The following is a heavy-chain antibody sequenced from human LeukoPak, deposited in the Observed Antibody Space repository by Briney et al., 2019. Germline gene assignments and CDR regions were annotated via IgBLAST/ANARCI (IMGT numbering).Heavy chain of an antibody. CDR1: GFTFSSYG. V-gene: IGHV3-33*01. Sequence: GGSLRLSCAASGFTFSSYGMHWVRQAPGEGLEWVAVIWYDGSNKYYADSVKGRFTISRDNSKNTLYLQMNSLRAEDTAVYYCARGVYYDSSGYPTNYWGQGTLVTVSS. CDR3: ARGVYYDSSGYPTNY. J-gene: IGHJ4*02. D-gene: IGHD3-22*01. CDR2: IWYDGSNK.